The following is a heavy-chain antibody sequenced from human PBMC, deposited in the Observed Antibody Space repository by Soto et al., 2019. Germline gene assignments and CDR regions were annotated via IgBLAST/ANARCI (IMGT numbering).Heavy chain of an antibody. CDR1: GFPFSTYG. J-gene: IGHJ3*02. CDR3: ARDDAFGNENGFDI. CDR2: IVSDGSAK. D-gene: IGHD1-1*01. V-gene: IGHV3-33*01. Sequence: QVQLVESGGGVVQPGTSLRLSCAVSGFPFSTYGFHWVRQPPGKGLEWVAVIVSDGSAKYHADSVEGRFTISRDNFKDTLYLQMNSRRAEDTAVYYCARDDAFGNENGFDIWGQGTMVTVSS.